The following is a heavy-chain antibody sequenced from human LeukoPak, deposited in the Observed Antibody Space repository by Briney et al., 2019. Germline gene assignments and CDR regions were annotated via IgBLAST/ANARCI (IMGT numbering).Heavy chain of an antibody. V-gene: IGHV3-23*01. CDR2: ITISGGST. Sequence: GGSLRLSCAASGFTFSSYDMSWVRQAPGKGLEWVSSITISGGSTFYADSVMGRFTISRDNYKNTLYLQMNSLRAEDTAVYFCAKRGVVIRVILVGFHKEAYYFDSWGQGALVTVSS. CDR3: AKRGVVIRVILVGFHKEAYYFDS. J-gene: IGHJ4*02. D-gene: IGHD3-22*01. CDR1: GFTFSSYD.